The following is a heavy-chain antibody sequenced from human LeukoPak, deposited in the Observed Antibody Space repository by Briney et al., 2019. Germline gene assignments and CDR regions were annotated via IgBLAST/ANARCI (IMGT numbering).Heavy chain of an antibody. Sequence: RASVKVSCKASGYTFTSYGISWVRQAPGQGLEWMGWISAYNGNTNYAQKLQGRVAMTTDTSTSTAYMELRSLRSDDTAVYYCARRSAARHPFDYWGQGTLVTVSS. J-gene: IGHJ4*02. CDR3: ARRSAARHPFDY. CDR1: GYTFTSYG. CDR2: ISAYNGNT. V-gene: IGHV1-18*01. D-gene: IGHD6-6*01.